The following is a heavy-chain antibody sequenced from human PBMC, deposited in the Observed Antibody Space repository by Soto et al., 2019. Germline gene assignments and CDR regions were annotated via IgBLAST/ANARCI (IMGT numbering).Heavy chain of an antibody. Sequence: QVTVKESGPVLVKPTETLTLTCTVSAFSLSNAALGVSWNRQPPGKALEWLADIFSNDEKSYSTSLESRLAISKDTSKSLVVLTITKMDPVDTATYYSASTDTTSCYCFDPWGQGTLVTVSS. CDR3: ASTDTTSCYCFDP. CDR2: IFSNDEK. V-gene: IGHV2-26*04. J-gene: IGHJ5*02. CDR1: AFSLSNAALG. D-gene: IGHD2-2*01.